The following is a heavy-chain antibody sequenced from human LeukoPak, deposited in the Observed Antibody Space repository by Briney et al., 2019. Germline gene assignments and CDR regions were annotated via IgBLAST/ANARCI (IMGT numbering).Heavy chain of an antibody. V-gene: IGHV1-18*01. CDR1: GYTFTSYG. J-gene: IGHJ6*02. CDR2: ISAYNGNT. CDR3: ASTAGDYDFWSGYSWAALTNNYYYYGMDV. Sequence: GASVKVSCKASGYTFTSYGISWVRQAPGQGLEWMGWISAYNGNTNYAQKLQGRVTMTTDTSTSTAYMELRSLRSDDTAVYYCASTAGDYDFWSGYSWAALTNNYYYYGMDVWGQGTTVTVSS. D-gene: IGHD3-3*01.